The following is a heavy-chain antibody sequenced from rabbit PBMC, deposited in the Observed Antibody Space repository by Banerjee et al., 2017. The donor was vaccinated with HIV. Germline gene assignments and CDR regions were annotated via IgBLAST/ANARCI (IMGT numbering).Heavy chain of an antibody. CDR3: ARSSSTYYISYGMDL. CDR2: IYADGSGYT. Sequence: QQQLEESGGGLVKPGGTLTLTCKASGIDFSSYYYMCWVRQAPGKGLEWIACIYADGSGYTYYASWAKGRFTISKTASTTVTLQMTSLTAADTATHFCARSSSTYYISYGMDLWGPGTLVTVS. J-gene: IGHJ6*01. D-gene: IGHD1-1*01. CDR1: GIDFSSYYY. V-gene: IGHV1S45*01.